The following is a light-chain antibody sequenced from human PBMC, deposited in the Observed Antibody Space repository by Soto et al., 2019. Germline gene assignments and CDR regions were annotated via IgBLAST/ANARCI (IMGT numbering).Light chain of an antibody. CDR2: GVS. CDR3: QQYNNWLGT. Sequence: EIVMTQSPATLSVSPGERATLSCRASQSVSSNLAWYQQKPGQAPRLLIYGVSTRATGIPARFSGSGSGTAVTLTISSLQSEDFAVYYCQQYNNWLGTFGQGTKVEI. J-gene: IGKJ1*01. CDR1: QSVSSN. V-gene: IGKV3-15*01.